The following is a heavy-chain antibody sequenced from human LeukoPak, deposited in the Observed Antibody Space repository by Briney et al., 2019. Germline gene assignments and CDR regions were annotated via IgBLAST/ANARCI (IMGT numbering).Heavy chain of an antibody. CDR1: AFTCDDYG. CDR3: ARVSTILGVSGGFDY. CDR2: INWNGGST. J-gene: IGHJ4*02. Sequence: PAGSLRLSSAAPAFTCDDYGMSWVRQAPGKGLEWVSGINWNGGSTGYADSVKGRFTISRDNGKNSLYLQMNSLRAEDTALYYCARVSTILGVSGGFDYWGQGTLVTVSS. D-gene: IGHD3-3*01. V-gene: IGHV3-20*03.